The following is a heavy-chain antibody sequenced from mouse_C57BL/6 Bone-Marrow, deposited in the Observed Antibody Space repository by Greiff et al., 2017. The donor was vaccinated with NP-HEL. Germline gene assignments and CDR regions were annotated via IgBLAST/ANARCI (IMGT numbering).Heavy chain of an antibody. CDR3: ARDYYGSSYYWYFDV. CDR1: GFTFSSYA. CDR2: ISDGGSYT. J-gene: IGHJ1*03. D-gene: IGHD1-1*01. Sequence: EVQLQESGGGLVKPGGSLKLSCAASGFTFSSYAMSWVRQTPEKRLEWVATISDGGSYTYYPDNVKGRFTISRDNAKNNLYLQMSHLKSEDTAMYYCARDYYGSSYYWYFDVWGTGTTVTVSS. V-gene: IGHV5-4*01.